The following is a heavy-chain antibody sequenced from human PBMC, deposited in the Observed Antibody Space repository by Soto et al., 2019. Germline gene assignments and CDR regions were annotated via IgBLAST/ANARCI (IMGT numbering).Heavy chain of an antibody. CDR2: INTYSGNT. CDR1: GYTFTSYG. J-gene: IGHJ4*02. CDR3: ARVSINMIVVPLGVY. D-gene: IGHD3-22*01. Sequence: ASVKVSCKTSGYTFTSYGISWVRQAPGQGLEWMGWINTYSGNTNYAQNVQGRVTMTTDTSTGTAYMELRSLSADDTAVYYCARVSINMIVVPLGVYWGQGTLVTVSS. V-gene: IGHV1-18*04.